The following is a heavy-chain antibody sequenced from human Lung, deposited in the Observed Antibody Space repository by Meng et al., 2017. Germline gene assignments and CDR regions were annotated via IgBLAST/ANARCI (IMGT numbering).Heavy chain of an antibody. J-gene: IGHJ4*02. V-gene: IGHV3-74*01. CDR3: ARDGTYSN. Sequence: GESLKISCAASGFTFSSYWMHWVRRIPGKGLVWVSRIKTDGSTTHYADSVKGRFTISRDNAKNTVYLQMNSLRAEDTAIYYCARDGTYSNWGQGTRVTGSS. CDR2: IKTDGSTT. CDR1: GFTFSSYW. D-gene: IGHD6-13*01.